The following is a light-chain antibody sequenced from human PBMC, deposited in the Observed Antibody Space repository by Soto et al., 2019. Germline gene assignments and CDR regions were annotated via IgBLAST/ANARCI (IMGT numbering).Light chain of an antibody. CDR1: QSVSNW. Sequence: DIQMTQSPSTLSASVGDRVTITCRASQSVSNWLAWYQQKSGKAPKLLIYDASSLQSGVPSRLSGSGSGTEFALTISSMKPDDFATYYCQQYYSYWTFGHGTKVDIK. J-gene: IGKJ1*01. CDR3: QQYYSYWT. V-gene: IGKV1-5*01. CDR2: DAS.